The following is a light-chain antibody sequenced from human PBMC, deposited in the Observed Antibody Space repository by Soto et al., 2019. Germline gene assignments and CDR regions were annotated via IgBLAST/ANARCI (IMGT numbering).Light chain of an antibody. J-gene: IGKJ2*01. CDR2: DAS. CDR1: QRIRTS. Sequence: DVQMTQSPSSLSASVGDRVTITCRASQRIRTSLNWYQQKPGKAPKFLIYDASSLQSEVASRFSGSGSGTDFTRTISNLQPEDFATYYCQQSYSVPPTFCQGTKLEI. V-gene: IGKV1-39*01. CDR3: QQSYSVPPT.